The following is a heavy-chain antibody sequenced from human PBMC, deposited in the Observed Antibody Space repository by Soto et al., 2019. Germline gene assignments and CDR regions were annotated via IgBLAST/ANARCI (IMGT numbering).Heavy chain of an antibody. D-gene: IGHD3-10*01. V-gene: IGHV3-74*01. J-gene: IGHJ5*02. Sequence: GGSLRLSCAASGFTFSSYWMHWVRQAPGKGLVWVSRINSDGSSTSYGDSVKGRFTISRDNAKNTLYLQMNSLRAEDTAVYYCARDPDYYGSGAKFDPWGQGTLVTVSS. CDR1: GFTFSSYW. CDR3: ARDPDYYGSGAKFDP. CDR2: INSDGSST.